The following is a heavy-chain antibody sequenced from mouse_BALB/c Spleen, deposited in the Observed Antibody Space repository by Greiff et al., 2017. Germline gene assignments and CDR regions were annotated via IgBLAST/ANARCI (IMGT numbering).Heavy chain of an antibody. CDR2: ISSGGSYA. CDR1: GFTFSSYA. CDR3: ARNDYDRRPGDY. J-gene: IGHJ2*01. Sequence: EVKLVESGGGLVKPGGSLKLSCAASGFTFSSYAMSWVRQSPEKRLEWVAEISSGGSYAYYPDSVKGRFTISRDNAKNTLYLQMSSLKSEDTAMYYCARNDYDRRPGDYWGQGTTLTVSS. V-gene: IGHV5-6*03. D-gene: IGHD2-4*01.